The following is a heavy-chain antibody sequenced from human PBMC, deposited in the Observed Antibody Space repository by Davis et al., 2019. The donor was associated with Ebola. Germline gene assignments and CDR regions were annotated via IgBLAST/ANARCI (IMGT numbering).Heavy chain of an antibody. J-gene: IGHJ4*02. CDR2: IYDTGDT. Sequence: MPSETLSLTCSVSGVSVRSGSYQWNWIRQRPGKGLEWVGNIYDTGDTNYNPSLKSRVTMSIDTSKNQFSLRLNSVTAADTAVYYCARQGLYCSGGRCLTFDYWGQGSLVTVSS. CDR3: ARQGLYCSGGRCLTFDY. CDR1: GVSVRSGSYQ. D-gene: IGHD2-15*01. V-gene: IGHV4-61*01.